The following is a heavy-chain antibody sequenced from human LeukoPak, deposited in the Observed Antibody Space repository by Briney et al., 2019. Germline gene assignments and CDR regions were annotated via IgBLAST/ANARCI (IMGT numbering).Heavy chain of an antibody. D-gene: IGHD2-2*01. CDR1: GFTFSSYS. Sequence: GGSLRLSCAASGFTFSSYSMNWVRQAPGKGLEWVSSISSSSSYIYYADSVKGRFTISRDNAKNSLYLQMNSLRAEDTAVYYCARFVVVPAAMGLSNWFDPWGQGTLVTVSS. J-gene: IGHJ5*02. CDR2: ISSSSSYI. CDR3: ARFVVVPAAMGLSNWFDP. V-gene: IGHV3-21*01.